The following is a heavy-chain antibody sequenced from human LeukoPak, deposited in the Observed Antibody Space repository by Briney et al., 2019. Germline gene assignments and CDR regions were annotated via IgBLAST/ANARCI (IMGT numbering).Heavy chain of an antibody. Sequence: GGSLRLSCAASGFTFSSYAMSWVRQAPGKGLEWVSAISGSGGSTYYADSVKGRFTISRDNAKNSLYLQMNSLRAEDTAVYYCARSMVRGVSRGYYYGMDVWGQGTTVTVSS. V-gene: IGHV3-23*01. CDR1: GFTFSSYA. D-gene: IGHD3-10*01. CDR2: ISGSGGST. J-gene: IGHJ6*02. CDR3: ARSMVRGVSRGYYYGMDV.